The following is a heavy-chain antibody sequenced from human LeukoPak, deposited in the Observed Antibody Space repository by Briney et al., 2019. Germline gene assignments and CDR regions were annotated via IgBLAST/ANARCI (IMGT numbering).Heavy chain of an antibody. CDR2: IYATGTT. CDR3: AREGGGSNRCLD. CDR1: GGSISGYF. J-gene: IGHJ1*01. V-gene: IGHV4-4*07. Sequence: SETLSLTCTVSGGSISGYFWSWIRQPAGKGLEWIGRIYATGTTNYNPSLKSRVTMSVDASKNQFSLNLTSVTAADTAVYYCAREGGGSNRCLDWGQGTLVTVSS. D-gene: IGHD3-16*02.